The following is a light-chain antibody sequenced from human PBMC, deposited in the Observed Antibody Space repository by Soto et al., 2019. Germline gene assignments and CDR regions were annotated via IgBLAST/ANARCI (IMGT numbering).Light chain of an antibody. CDR2: EVS. J-gene: IGLJ3*02. V-gene: IGLV2-14*01. CDR3: SSHATRFTLV. Sequence: QSALTQPASVSGSPGQSVTISCTGTSSDVGGYNYVSWYQQHPGKVPQLMIYEVSNRPSGVSHRFSGSKSGNTASLTISGLQAEDEADYYCSSHATRFTLVFGGGTKLTVL. CDR1: SSDVGGYNY.